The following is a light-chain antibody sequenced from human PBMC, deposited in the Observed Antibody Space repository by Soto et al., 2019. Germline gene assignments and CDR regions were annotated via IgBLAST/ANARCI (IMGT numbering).Light chain of an antibody. CDR1: SSNIGAGYD. CDR2: GNS. Sequence: QSVLTQLPSVSGAPGQRVTISCTGSSSNIGAGYDVHWYQQLPGTAPKLLIYGNSNRPSGVPDRFSGSKSGTSASLAITGLQAEDEADYYCQSYDSSLSWVFGGGTKLTVL. J-gene: IGLJ3*02. V-gene: IGLV1-40*01. CDR3: QSYDSSLSWV.